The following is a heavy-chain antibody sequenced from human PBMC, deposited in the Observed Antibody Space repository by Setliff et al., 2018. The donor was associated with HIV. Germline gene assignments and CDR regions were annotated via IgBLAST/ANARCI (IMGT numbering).Heavy chain of an antibody. CDR2: ITHRGRT. CDR1: GGSFTGYY. CDR3: ARIL. J-gene: IGHJ6*03. Sequence: PSETLSLTCAVYGGSFTGYYWNWIRQPPGKGLEWIGEITHRGRTTYNPSLKNRVTLSLDKSHNQFSLKPGSVLGAGTAVHHLARILGVKG. D-gene: IGHD3-3*01. V-gene: IGHV4-34*01.